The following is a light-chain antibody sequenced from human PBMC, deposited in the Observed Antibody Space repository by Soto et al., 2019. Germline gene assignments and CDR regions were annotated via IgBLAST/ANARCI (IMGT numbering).Light chain of an antibody. V-gene: IGLV1-44*01. J-gene: IGLJ2*01. CDR1: NSNIGSNT. CDR3: AAWDGGHVV. CDR2: SNN. Sequence: QSVLTQPPSASGTPGQRVTISCSGSNSNIGSNTVNWYQQLPGTAPKLLIYSNNQRPSGVPDRFSGSKSGTSASLALSGLQSEDEADYYCAAWDGGHVVFVGGTKLTVL.